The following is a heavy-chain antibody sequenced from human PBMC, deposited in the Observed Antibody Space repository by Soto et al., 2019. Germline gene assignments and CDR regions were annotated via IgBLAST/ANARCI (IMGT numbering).Heavy chain of an antibody. D-gene: IGHD2-15*01. CDR2: ISGTGDTT. V-gene: IGHV3-23*01. Sequence: PGGSLRLSCAASGFTFSSYAMSWVRQAPGRGLEWVSAISGTGDTTYYADSVKGRFTISRDNSYNTLYLQMNSLRAEDTAVYYCAKIAPGYCSGGSCKATGAPMDVWGQGTTVTVSS. CDR1: GFTFSSYA. J-gene: IGHJ6*02. CDR3: AKIAPGYCSGGSCKATGAPMDV.